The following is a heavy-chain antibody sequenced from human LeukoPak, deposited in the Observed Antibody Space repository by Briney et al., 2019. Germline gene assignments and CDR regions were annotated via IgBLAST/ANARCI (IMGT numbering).Heavy chain of an antibody. CDR3: AKVEGASKASVY. J-gene: IGHJ4*02. CDR2: ISGSGGST. V-gene: IGHV3-23*01. Sequence: PGGSLRLSCAASGFIFSSYGMHWVRQAPGRGLEWVSSISGSGGSTYYADSVKGRFTISRDNSKNTLYLQMYSLRAEDTAVYYCAKVEGASKASVYWGQGALVTVSS. CDR1: GFIFSSYG. D-gene: IGHD1-1*01.